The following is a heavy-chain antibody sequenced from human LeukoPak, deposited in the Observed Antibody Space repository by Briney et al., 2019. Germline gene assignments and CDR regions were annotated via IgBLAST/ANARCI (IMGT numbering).Heavy chain of an antibody. CDR1: GFTFSSYS. CDR3: ARGLGPDDAFDI. Sequence: GGSLRLSCAASGFTFSSYSMNWVRQAQGKGLEGVSSISSSSSYIYYADSVKGRFTISRDNAKNSLYLQMNSLRAEDTAVYYCARGLGPDDAFDIWGQGTMVTVSS. CDR2: ISSSSSYI. D-gene: IGHD5-12*01. V-gene: IGHV3-21*01. J-gene: IGHJ3*02.